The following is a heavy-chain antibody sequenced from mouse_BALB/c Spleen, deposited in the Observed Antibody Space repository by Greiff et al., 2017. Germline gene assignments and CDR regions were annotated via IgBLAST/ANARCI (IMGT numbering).Heavy chain of an antibody. CDR3: ARGGFMIATVYYAMDY. CDR2: ISYSGST. J-gene: IGHJ4*01. CDR1: GYSITSDYA. Sequence: DVQLQESGPGLVKPSQSLSLTCTVTGYSITSDYAWNWIRQFPGNKLEWMGYISYSGSTSYNPSLKSRISITRDTSKNQFFLQLNSVTTEDTATYYCARGGFMIATVYYAMDYWGQGTSVTVSS. V-gene: IGHV3-2*02. D-gene: IGHD2-4*01.